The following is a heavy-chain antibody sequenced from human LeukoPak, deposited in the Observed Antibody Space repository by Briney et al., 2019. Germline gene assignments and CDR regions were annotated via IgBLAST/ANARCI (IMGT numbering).Heavy chain of an antibody. CDR1: GGTFSSYA. Sequence: SVKVSCKASGGTFSSYAISWVRQAPGQGLEWTGGIIPIFGTANYAQKFQGRVTITADKSTSTAYMELSSLRSEDTAVYYCARGPYSSSSQYDYWGQGTLVTVSS. D-gene: IGHD6-13*01. V-gene: IGHV1-69*06. CDR3: ARGPYSSSSQYDY. J-gene: IGHJ4*02. CDR2: IIPIFGTA.